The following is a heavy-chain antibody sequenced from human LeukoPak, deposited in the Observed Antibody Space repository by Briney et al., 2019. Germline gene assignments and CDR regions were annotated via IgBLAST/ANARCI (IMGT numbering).Heavy chain of an antibody. CDR3: ARATYYYGMDV. Sequence: GGSLRLSCAASGFTFSSYSMNWVRQAPGKGLEWVSSISSSSYIYYADSVKGRFTISRDNAKNSLYLQMNSLRAEDTAVYYCARATYYYGMDVWGQGTTVTVSS. CDR2: ISSSSYI. V-gene: IGHV3-21*01. J-gene: IGHJ6*02. CDR1: GFTFSSYS.